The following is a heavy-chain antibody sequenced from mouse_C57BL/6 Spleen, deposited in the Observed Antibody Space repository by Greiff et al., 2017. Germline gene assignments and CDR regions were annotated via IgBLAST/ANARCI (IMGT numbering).Heavy chain of an antibody. J-gene: IGHJ3*01. CDR1: GYTFTSYT. Sequence: QVQLQQSGAELARPGASVKMSCKASGYTFTSYTMHWVKQRPGQGLEWIGYINPSSGYTKYNQKFKDKATLSADKSSSTAYMQLSSLTSEDSAVYYCARSDGYYEAWFAYWGQGTLVTVSA. CDR3: ARSDGYYEAWFAY. V-gene: IGHV1-4*01. D-gene: IGHD2-3*01. CDR2: INPSSGYT.